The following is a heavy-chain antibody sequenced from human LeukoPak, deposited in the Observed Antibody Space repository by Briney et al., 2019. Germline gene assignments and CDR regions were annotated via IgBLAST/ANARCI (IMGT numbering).Heavy chain of an antibody. V-gene: IGHV3-7*03. CDR1: GFSFSSYW. CDR3: ARGEPTAVAESFDY. D-gene: IGHD6-19*01. CDR2: IKQDGSDK. J-gene: IGHJ4*02. Sequence: TGGSLRLSCAASGFSFSSYWMSWVRQAPGKGLEWVANIKQDGSDKYYLTSVRGRFTISRDNAKNSLFLQMNSLRVEDTAVYYCARGEPTAVAESFDYWGQGTLVTVSS.